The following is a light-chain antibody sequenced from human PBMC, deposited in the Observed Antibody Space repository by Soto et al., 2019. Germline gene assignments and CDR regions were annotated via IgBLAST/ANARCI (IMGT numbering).Light chain of an antibody. CDR3: SAYTSGNTVVV. CDR2: DVS. V-gene: IGLV2-14*03. Sequence: QSALTQPASVSGSPGQSITISCTGTSSDVGDYNYVSWYQQHPGKAPKVMIHDVSNRPSGVSNRFSGSKSGNTASLTISGLQAEDEADYYCSAYTSGNTVVVFGGGTQLTVL. J-gene: IGLJ2*01. CDR1: SSDVGDYNY.